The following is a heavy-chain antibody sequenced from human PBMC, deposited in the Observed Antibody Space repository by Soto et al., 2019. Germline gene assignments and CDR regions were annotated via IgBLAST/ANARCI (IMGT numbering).Heavy chain of an antibody. CDR1: GGSISSSTYY. Sequence: QLQLQESGPGLVKPSETLSLTCTVSGGSISSSTYYWGWIRQPPGKGLEWVGRIYYSGSTYYNPSLRSRVTISVDPSKSQFSLKLRSVTAAATAVYYCARHMGNLGSYFDLWGRGTLVTVSS. V-gene: IGHV4-39*01. CDR3: ARHMGNLGSYFDL. D-gene: IGHD1-26*01. J-gene: IGHJ2*01. CDR2: IYYSGST.